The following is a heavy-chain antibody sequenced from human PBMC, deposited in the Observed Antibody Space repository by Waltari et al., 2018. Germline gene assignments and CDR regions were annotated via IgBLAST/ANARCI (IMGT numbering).Heavy chain of an antibody. CDR1: GFTFSSYA. V-gene: IGHV3-23*03. CDR2: IESGGRR. Sequence: EVQLLESGGGLVQPGGSLRLSCAASGFTFSSYAMSWFRQAPGKGLEWVSVIESGGRRDYADAVKGRFTSSRDNDKNTLYRKMNSLRAEDTAVYYGAKDSGGSYAPWGQGTLVTVSS. J-gene: IGHJ5*02. D-gene: IGHD1-26*01. CDR3: AKDSGGSYAP.